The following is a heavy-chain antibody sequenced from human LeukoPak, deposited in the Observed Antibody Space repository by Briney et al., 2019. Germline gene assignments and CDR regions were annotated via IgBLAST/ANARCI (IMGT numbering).Heavy chain of an antibody. J-gene: IGHJ6*02. CDR2: ISGSGGST. CDR1: GFSFSIYA. Sequence: GGSLRLSCAASGFSFSIYAMSWVRQAPGKGLEWVSAISGSGGSTYYAGSVKGRFTISRDNSKNTLYLQMNSLRAEDTAVYYCARDRFPYSSSSWPYYGMDVWGQGTTVTVSS. CDR3: ARDRFPYSSSSWPYYGMDV. V-gene: IGHV3-23*01. D-gene: IGHD6-6*01.